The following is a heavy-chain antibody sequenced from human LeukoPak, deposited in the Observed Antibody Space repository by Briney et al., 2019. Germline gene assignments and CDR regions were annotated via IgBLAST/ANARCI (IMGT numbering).Heavy chain of an antibody. D-gene: IGHD3-22*01. CDR2: IYYSGST. Sequence: SETLSLTCTVSGGSISSGGYYWSWIRQHPGKGLEWIGYIYYSGSTYYNPSLKSRVTISVDTSKNQFSLKLSSVTAADTAVYYCARARGRNYYDSSGYYTLDYWGQGTLVTVSS. V-gene: IGHV4-31*03. CDR3: ARARGRNYYDSSGYYTLDY. CDR1: GGSISSGGYY. J-gene: IGHJ4*02.